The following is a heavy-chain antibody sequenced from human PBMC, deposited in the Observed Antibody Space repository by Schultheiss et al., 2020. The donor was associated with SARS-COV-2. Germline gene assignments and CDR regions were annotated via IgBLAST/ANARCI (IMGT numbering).Heavy chain of an antibody. CDR2: INHSGST. J-gene: IGHJ4*02. Sequence: SETLSLTCAVYGGSFSGYYWSWIRQSPGKGLEWIGEINHSGSTNYNPSLKSRVTVSVDTSKNQFSLKLRSVTAADTAVYYCAGLWFGELLENYWGQGTLVTVSS. CDR1: GGSFSGYY. CDR3: AGLWFGELLENY. V-gene: IGHV4-34*01. D-gene: IGHD3-10*01.